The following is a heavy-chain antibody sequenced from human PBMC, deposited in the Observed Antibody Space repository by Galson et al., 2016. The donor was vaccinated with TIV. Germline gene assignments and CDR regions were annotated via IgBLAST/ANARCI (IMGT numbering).Heavy chain of an antibody. CDR1: GFTFSSHA. Sequence: SLRLSCAASGFTFSSHAMNWVRQAPGKGLDWVSGINSSGGGTYYADSVKGRLTISRDNSRNTMYLQMNNLSDEDTAVDYCATPSFLRGEYSSSRYYSDCWGQGTLVTVSS. CDR3: ATPSFLRGEYSSSRYYSDC. D-gene: IGHD6-13*01. CDR2: INSSGGGT. V-gene: IGHV3-23*01. J-gene: IGHJ4*02.